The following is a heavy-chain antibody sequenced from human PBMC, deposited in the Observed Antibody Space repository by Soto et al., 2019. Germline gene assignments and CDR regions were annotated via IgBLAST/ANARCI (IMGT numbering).Heavy chain of an antibody. V-gene: IGHV3-21*01. J-gene: IGHJ3*02. D-gene: IGHD3-22*01. CDR1: GFTFSSYS. Sequence: GGSLRLSCAASGFTFSSYSMNWVRQAPGKGLEWVSSISSSSSYIYYADSVKGRFTISRDNAKNSLYLQMNSLRAEDTAVYYFARDAYYYDSSGPSGAFDIWGQGTMVTVSS. CDR2: ISSSSSYI. CDR3: ARDAYYYDSSGPSGAFDI.